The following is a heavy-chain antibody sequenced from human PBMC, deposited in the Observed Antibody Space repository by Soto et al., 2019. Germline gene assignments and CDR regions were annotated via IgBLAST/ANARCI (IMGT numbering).Heavy chain of an antibody. CDR3: AASCVACGGFNYYGMDV. Sequence: QVQLQESGPGLVKPSQTLSLTCTVSGGSISSGGYYWSWIRQHPGKGLEWIGYIYYSGSTYYNPTLRSRVTISVDTSKNQFSLKLSSVTAADTAVYYCAASCVACGGFNYYGMDVWGQGTTVTVSS. D-gene: IGHD5-12*01. J-gene: IGHJ6*02. CDR2: IYYSGST. CDR1: GGSISSGGYY. V-gene: IGHV4-31*03.